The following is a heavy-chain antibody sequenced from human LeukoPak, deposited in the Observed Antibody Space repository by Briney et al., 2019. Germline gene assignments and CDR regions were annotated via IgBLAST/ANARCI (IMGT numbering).Heavy chain of an antibody. V-gene: IGHV1-3*04. J-gene: IGHJ6*02. D-gene: IGHD5-18*01. CDR2: IDTANGNT. CDR1: GYTFTSHV. CDR3: ARGVGYNYGLYYQYGMDV. Sequence: ASVKVSCKASGYTFTSHVIHRVRQAPGPRLDWMGWIDTANGNTQNSQNFQGRVTITRDTSASTAYMELSSLRSEDTAVYYCARGVGYNYGLYYQYGMDVWGQGTTVTVSS.